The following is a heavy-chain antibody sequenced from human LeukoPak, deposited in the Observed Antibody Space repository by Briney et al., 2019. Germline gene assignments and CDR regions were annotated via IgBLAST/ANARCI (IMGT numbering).Heavy chain of an antibody. J-gene: IGHJ4*02. V-gene: IGHV3-74*01. CDR3: AKDEFSY. D-gene: IGHD3-10*01. CDR2: INSDGSWT. Sequence: GGSLRLSCVASGNYWMHWVRQAPGKGLVWVSHINSDGSWTSYADSVKGRFTISKDNAKNTVYLQMNSLRAEDTAVYYCAKDEFSYWGQGTLVTVSS. CDR1: GNYW.